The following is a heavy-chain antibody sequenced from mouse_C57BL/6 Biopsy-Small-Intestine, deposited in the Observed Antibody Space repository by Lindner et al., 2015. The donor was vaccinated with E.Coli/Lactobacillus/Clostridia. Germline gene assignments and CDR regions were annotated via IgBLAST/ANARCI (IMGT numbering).Heavy chain of an antibody. CDR1: GYTFTDYN. V-gene: IGHV1-18*01. Sequence: VQLQESGPELVKPGTSVKISCKASGYTFTDYNMDWVKQSHGKSLEWIGDINPNNGGTIYNQKFKGKATLTLDKSSSTAYMELRSLTSEDTAVYFCARKPNFYYGSTFYYAMDYWGQGTSVTVSS. CDR2: INPNNGGT. CDR3: ARKPNFYYGSTFYYAMDY. J-gene: IGHJ4*01. D-gene: IGHD1-1*01.